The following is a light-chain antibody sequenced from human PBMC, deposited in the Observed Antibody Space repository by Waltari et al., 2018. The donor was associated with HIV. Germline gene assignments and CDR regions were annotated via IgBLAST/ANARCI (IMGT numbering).Light chain of an antibody. Sequence: QSVLTQPPSASGTPGQRVTISCSGTSSNIGSNTVNWNQQLPGTAPKLPTYSNNQRPSGVPDRFSGSKSGTSASLAISGLQSEDEADYYCAAWDDSLAWVFGGGTKLTVL. CDR3: AAWDDSLAWV. V-gene: IGLV1-44*01. J-gene: IGLJ3*02. CDR1: SSNIGSNT. CDR2: SNN.